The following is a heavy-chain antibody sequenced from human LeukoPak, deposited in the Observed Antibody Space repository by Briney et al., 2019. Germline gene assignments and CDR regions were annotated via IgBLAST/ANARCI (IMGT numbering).Heavy chain of an antibody. J-gene: IGHJ5*02. D-gene: IGHD6-19*01. V-gene: IGHV4-61*05. Sequence: SETLSLTCTVSGGSISSSSYYWSWIRQPPGKGLEWIGYIYYSGSTNYNPSLKSRVTISVDTSKNQFSLKLSSVTAADTAVYYCARLSYSSGWYGPWGQGTLVTVSS. CDR3: ARLSYSSGWYGP. CDR1: GGSISSSSYY. CDR2: IYYSGST.